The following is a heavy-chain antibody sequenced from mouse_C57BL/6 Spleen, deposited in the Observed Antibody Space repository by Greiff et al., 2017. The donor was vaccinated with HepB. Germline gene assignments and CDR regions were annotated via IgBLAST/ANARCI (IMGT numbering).Heavy chain of an antibody. J-gene: IGHJ4*01. Sequence: QVQLQQSGPELVKPGASVKISCKASGYAFSSSWMNWVKQRPGKGLEWIGRIYPGDGDTNYNGKFKGKATLTADKSSSTAYMQLSSLTSEDSAVYFCARRMVTTFAMDYWGQGTSVTVSS. CDR2: IYPGDGDT. CDR3: ARRMVTTFAMDY. D-gene: IGHD2-2*01. V-gene: IGHV1-82*01. CDR1: GYAFSSSW.